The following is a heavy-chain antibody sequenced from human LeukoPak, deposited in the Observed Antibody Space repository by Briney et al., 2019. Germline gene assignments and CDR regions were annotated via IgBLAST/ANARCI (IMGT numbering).Heavy chain of an antibody. V-gene: IGHV4-34*01. CDR3: ARGRISLTMVRGVNPFDY. CDR2: INHSGST. J-gene: IGHJ4*02. CDR1: GGSFSGYY. D-gene: IGHD3-10*01. Sequence: SETLSLTCAVYGGSFSGYYWSWIRQPPGKGLEWIGEINHSGSTIYNPSLKSRVTISVDTSKNQFSLKLSSVTAADTAVYYCARGRISLTMVRGVNPFDYWGQGTLVTVSS.